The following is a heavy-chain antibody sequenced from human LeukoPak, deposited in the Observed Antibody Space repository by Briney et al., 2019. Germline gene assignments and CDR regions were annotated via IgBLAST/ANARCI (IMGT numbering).Heavy chain of an antibody. CDR3: AREGGWLLAAEYFQH. J-gene: IGHJ1*01. CDR1: GFTFSSYG. Sequence: QAGGSLRLSCAASGFTFSSYGMHWVRQAPGKGLEWVAVISYDGSNKYYADSVKGRFTISRDNSKNTLYLQMNSLRAEDTAVYYCAREGGWLLAAEYFQHWGQGTLVTVSS. V-gene: IGHV3-30*03. CDR2: ISYDGSNK. D-gene: IGHD1-26*01.